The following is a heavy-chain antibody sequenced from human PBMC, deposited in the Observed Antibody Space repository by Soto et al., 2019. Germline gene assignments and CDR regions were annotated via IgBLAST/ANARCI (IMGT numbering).Heavy chain of an antibody. Sequence: GGSLRLSCAASGFTFSSYAMHWVRQAPGKGLEWVAVIPYDGSNKYYADSVKGRFTISRDNSKNTLYLQMNSLRAEDTAVYYCARVNGHELLDDAFDIWGQGTMVTVSS. D-gene: IGHD6-19*01. CDR3: ARVNGHELLDDAFDI. J-gene: IGHJ3*02. V-gene: IGHV3-30-3*01. CDR2: IPYDGSNK. CDR1: GFTFSSYA.